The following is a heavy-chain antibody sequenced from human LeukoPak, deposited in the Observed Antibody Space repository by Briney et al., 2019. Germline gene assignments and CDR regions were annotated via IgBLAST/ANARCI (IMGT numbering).Heavy chain of an antibody. CDR3: ARSGYIYGADAFDI. V-gene: IGHV4-59*01. Sequence: SETPSLTCAVSGASINSFYWSWIRQPPGKGLEWIGYLSHSGYTTYNPSLKSRVTMSVDTSKNYLSLKLTSMTAADTALYYCARSGYIYGADAFDIWGQGTMVSVSS. CDR1: GASINSFY. D-gene: IGHD5-18*01. CDR2: LSHSGYT. J-gene: IGHJ3*02.